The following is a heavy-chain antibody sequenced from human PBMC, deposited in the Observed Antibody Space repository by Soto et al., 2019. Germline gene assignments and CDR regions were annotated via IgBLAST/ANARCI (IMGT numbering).Heavy chain of an antibody. CDR2: IYYTGSS. V-gene: IGHV4-59*01. Sequence: SETLSLTCTVSGGSISSYYWSWIRQPPGKGPEWIGYIYYTGSSNYNPSLESRVTVSVDTSKNQFSLKLSSVTAADTAVYYCARGSEQLVWSWFDPWGQGTLVTVSS. D-gene: IGHD6-13*01. CDR3: ARGSEQLVWSWFDP. CDR1: GGSISSYY. J-gene: IGHJ5*02.